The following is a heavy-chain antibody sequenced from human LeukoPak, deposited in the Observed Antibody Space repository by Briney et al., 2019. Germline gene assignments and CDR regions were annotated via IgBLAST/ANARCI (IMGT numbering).Heavy chain of an antibody. Sequence: ASVKVSFKASGYTFTSNYIHWVRQAPGQGLEWMGMIYPRDGSTSYAQKFQGRVTVTRDTSTSTVHMELSGLRSEGTAVYYCARDREGFDYWGQGTLVTVSS. CDR3: ARDREGFDY. CDR2: IYPRDGST. J-gene: IGHJ4*02. CDR1: GYTFTSNY. V-gene: IGHV1-46*01.